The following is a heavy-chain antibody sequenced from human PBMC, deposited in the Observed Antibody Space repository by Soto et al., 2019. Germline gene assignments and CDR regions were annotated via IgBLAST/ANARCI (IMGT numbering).Heavy chain of an antibody. CDR3: ARDREGVDIVVVPAHTTANWFDP. D-gene: IGHD2-2*01. J-gene: IGHJ5*02. Sequence: SVKVSCKASGGTFSSYTISWVRQAPGQGLEWMGRIIPILGIANYAQKFQGRVTITADKSTSTAYMELSSLRSEDTAVYYCARDREGVDIVVVPAHTTANWFDPWGQGTLVTVSS. V-gene: IGHV1-69*04. CDR2: IIPILGIA. CDR1: GGTFSSYT.